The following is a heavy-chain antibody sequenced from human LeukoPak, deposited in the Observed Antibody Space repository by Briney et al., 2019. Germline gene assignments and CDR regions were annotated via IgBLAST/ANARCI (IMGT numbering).Heavy chain of an antibody. CDR2: ISSSSSTI. CDR3: ARVDRSGWYWFDY. CDR1: GFTFSTYS. Sequence: GGSLRLSCAASGFTFSTYSMNWVRQAPGKGLEWVSYISSSSSTIYYADSVKGRFTISRDNAKNSLYLQMNSLRAEDTAVYYCARVDRSGWYWFDYWGQGTLVTVSS. J-gene: IGHJ4*02. D-gene: IGHD6-19*01. V-gene: IGHV3-48*01.